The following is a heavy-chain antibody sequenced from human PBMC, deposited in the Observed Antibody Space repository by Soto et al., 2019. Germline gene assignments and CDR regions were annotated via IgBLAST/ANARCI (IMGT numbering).Heavy chain of an antibody. Sequence: QVQLQESGPGLVKPSQTLSLTCTVSGGSISSGDYYWSWIRQPPGKGLEWIGYIYYSGNTYYNPSVKSRVTISVDTSKNQFSPKLSSVTAADTAVYYCARTTVTTRAGGWFDPWGQGTLVTVSS. CDR1: GGSISSGDYY. CDR2: IYYSGNT. J-gene: IGHJ5*02. CDR3: ARTTVTTRAGGWFDP. D-gene: IGHD4-17*01. V-gene: IGHV4-30-4*01.